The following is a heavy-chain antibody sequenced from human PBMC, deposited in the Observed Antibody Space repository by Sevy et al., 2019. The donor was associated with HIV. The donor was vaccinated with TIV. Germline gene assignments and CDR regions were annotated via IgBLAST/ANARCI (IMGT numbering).Heavy chain of an antibody. Sequence: GGSLRLSCAASGFTFSSYSMNWVRQAPGKGLEWVSYISSSSSTIYYADSVKGRFTISRDNAKNSLYLQMNSLRAEDTAVYYCARAVRYYDFWSGYYNPNYYYYGMDVWGQWTTVTVSS. CDR3: ARAVRYYDFWSGYYNPNYYYYGMDV. J-gene: IGHJ6*02. V-gene: IGHV3-48*01. CDR2: ISSSSSTI. D-gene: IGHD3-3*01. CDR1: GFTFSSYS.